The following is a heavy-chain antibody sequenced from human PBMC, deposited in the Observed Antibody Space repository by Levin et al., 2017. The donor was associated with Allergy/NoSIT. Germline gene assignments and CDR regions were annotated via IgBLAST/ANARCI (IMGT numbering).Heavy chain of an antibody. CDR3: ARDAGAASYFVFDY. J-gene: IGHJ4*02. V-gene: IGHV3-48*02. D-gene: IGHD3-9*01. CDR2: ISSSSTTI. Sequence: PGGSLRLSCAVSGFTFSNYNMNWVRQAPGKGLEWVSYISSSSTTIYYADSLKGRFTISRDNAKNSLFLQMNSLGDEDTAVYYCARDAGAASYFVFDYWGQGTLVSVSS. CDR1: GFTFSNYN.